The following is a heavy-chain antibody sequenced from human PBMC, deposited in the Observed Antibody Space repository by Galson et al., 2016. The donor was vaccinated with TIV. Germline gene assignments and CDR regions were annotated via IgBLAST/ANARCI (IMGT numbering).Heavy chain of an antibody. CDR3: ALSGDYGDY. CDR1: GYTFTSYD. CDR2: MNPNSGNT. D-gene: IGHD4-17*01. Sequence: SVKVSCKASGYTFTSYDINWVRQATGQGLEWMGWMNPNSGNTGYAQKFRGRVTMTRNTSVRTAYMELSSLRSEDPAVYYCALSGDYGDYWGQGTLVTVSS. J-gene: IGHJ4*02. V-gene: IGHV1-8*02.